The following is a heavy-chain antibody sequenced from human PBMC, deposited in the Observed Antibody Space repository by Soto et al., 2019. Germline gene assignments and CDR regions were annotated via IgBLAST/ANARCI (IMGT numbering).Heavy chain of an antibody. Sequence: QVQLRESGPGLVKPSQTLSLTCTVSGGSISSAGYAWSWIRHHPGKGLEWIGHIYNSGTTFYNPSLTSRLTISLDTSKSLFSLKLSSDCASVRDYYDSSASYSRADYWGQGTLVTVSS. CDR3: SSASYSRADY. CDR2: IYNSGTT. CDR1: GGSISSAGYA. D-gene: IGHD3-22*01. V-gene: IGHV4-31*03. J-gene: IGHJ4*02.